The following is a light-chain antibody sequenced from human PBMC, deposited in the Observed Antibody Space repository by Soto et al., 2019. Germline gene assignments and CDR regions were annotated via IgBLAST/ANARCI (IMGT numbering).Light chain of an antibody. CDR2: QDS. V-gene: IGLV3-1*01. CDR3: QAWDSSTEVV. Sequence: SYELTPPPSVSVPPGQTASITCSGDKLGDKYACWYQQKPGQSPVLVIYQDSKRPSGIPERFSGSNSGNTATLTISGTQAMDEADYYCQAWDSSTEVVFGGGTKVTVL. J-gene: IGLJ2*01. CDR1: KLGDKY.